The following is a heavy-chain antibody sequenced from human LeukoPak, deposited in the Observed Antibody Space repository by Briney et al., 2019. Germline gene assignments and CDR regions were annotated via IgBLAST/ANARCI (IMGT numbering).Heavy chain of an antibody. Sequence: GGSLRLSCAASGFTFSSYSMNWVRQAPGKGLEWVSAIGGSGASTYYADSVKGRFTISRDNSKNTLYLQMNSLRAEDTAVYYCARKAGYYYGSGDYWGQGTLVTVSS. D-gene: IGHD3-10*01. J-gene: IGHJ4*02. CDR1: GFTFSSYS. CDR2: IGGSGAST. CDR3: ARKAGYYYGSGDY. V-gene: IGHV3-23*01.